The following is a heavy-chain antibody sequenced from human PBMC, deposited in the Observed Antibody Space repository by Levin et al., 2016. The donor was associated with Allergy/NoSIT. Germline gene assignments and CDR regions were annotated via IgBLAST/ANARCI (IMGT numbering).Heavy chain of an antibody. D-gene: IGHD3-10*01. J-gene: IGHJ6*02. CDR3: ASYGSGSYPFGYYYYGMDV. V-gene: IGHV5-10-1*01. Sequence: VRQMPGKGLEWMGRIDPSDSYTNYSPSFQGHVTISADKSISTAYLQWSSLKASDTAMYYCASYGSGSYPFGYYYYGMDVWGQGTTVNRLL. CDR2: IDPSDSYT.